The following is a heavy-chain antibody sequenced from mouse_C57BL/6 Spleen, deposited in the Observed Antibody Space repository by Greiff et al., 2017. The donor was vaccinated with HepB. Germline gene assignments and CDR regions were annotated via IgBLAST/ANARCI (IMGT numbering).Heavy chain of an antibody. V-gene: IGHV1-42*01. CDR2: INPSTGGT. Sequence: EVQLQQSGPELVKPGASVKISCKASGYSFTGYYMNWVKQSPEKSLEWIGEINPSTGGTTYNQKFKAKATLTVDKSSSTAYLQLTSLTSEDSAVYYCARSIYYYGSSYGGYAMDYWGQGTSVTVSS. J-gene: IGHJ4*01. D-gene: IGHD1-1*01. CDR3: ARSIYYYGSSYGGYAMDY. CDR1: GYSFTGYY.